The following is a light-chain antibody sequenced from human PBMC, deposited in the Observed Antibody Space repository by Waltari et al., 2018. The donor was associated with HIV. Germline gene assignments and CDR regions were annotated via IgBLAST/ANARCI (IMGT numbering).Light chain of an antibody. CDR2: KAS. CDR1: QGISTW. CDR3: QQYNSYPYT. J-gene: IGKJ2*01. V-gene: IGKV1-5*03. Sequence: DIQMTQSPSTLSASVGGRVTITCRASQGISTWLAWYQQKPGKAPKLLIYKASTLESGVPSRFSGSESGTEFTLTIGSLQPDDFATYYCQQYNSYPYTFGQGTKLEIK.